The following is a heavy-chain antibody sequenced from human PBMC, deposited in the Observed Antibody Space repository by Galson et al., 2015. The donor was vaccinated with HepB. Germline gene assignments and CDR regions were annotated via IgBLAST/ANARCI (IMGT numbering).Heavy chain of an antibody. CDR2: IKSKTDGGTT. CDR1: GFTFSNAW. CDR3: TTDPSPITMIVV. V-gene: IGHV3-15*01. J-gene: IGHJ4*02. D-gene: IGHD3-22*01. Sequence: SLRLSCAASGFTFSNAWMSWVRQAPGKGLEWVGRIKSKTDGGTTDYAAPVKGRFTISRDDSKNTLYLQMNSLKTEDTAVYYCTTDPSPITMIVVWGQGTLVTVSS.